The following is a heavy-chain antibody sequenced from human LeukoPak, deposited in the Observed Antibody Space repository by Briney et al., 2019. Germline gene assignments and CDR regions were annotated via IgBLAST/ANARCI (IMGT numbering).Heavy chain of an antibody. Sequence: GGSLRLSCAASGFTFSSYSMNWVRQAPGKGLEWVGRIKSKTDGGTTDYAAPVKGRFTISRDDSKNTLYLQMNSLKTEDTAVYYCTTDLPAAMSYYFDYWGQGTLVTVSS. CDR1: GFTFSSYS. D-gene: IGHD2-2*01. V-gene: IGHV3-15*01. J-gene: IGHJ4*02. CDR3: TTDLPAAMSYYFDY. CDR2: IKSKTDGGTT.